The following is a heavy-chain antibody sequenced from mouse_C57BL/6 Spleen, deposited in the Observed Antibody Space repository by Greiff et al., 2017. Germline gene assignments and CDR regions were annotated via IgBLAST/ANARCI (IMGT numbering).Heavy chain of an antibody. CDR1: GFTFSDYG. D-gene: IGHD3-3*01. J-gene: IGHJ2*01. V-gene: IGHV5-17*01. Sequence: DVKLVESGGGLVKPGGSLKLSCAASGFTFSDYGMHWVRQAPEKGLEWVAYISSGSSTIYYADTVKGRFTISRDNAKNTLFLQMTSLRSEDTAMYYCAKGTAYYFDYWGQGTTLTVSS. CDR3: AKGTAYYFDY. CDR2: ISSGSSTI.